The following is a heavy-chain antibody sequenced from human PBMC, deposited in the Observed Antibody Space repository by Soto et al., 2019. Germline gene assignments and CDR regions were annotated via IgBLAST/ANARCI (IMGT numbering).Heavy chain of an antibody. CDR3: ASLSYDFWSGYPARPFDC. CDR1: GGSISSYY. V-gene: IGHV4-59*01. J-gene: IGHJ4*02. D-gene: IGHD3-3*01. CDR2: IYYSGST. Sequence: PSETLSLTCTVSGGSISSYYWSWIRQPPGKGLEWIGYIYYSGSTNYNPSLKSRVTISVDTSKNQFSLKLSSVPAAYTAVYYCASLSYDFWSGYPARPFDCWGQGTLVTVSS.